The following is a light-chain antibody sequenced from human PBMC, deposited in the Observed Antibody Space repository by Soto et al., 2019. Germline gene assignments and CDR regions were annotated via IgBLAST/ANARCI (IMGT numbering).Light chain of an antibody. CDR1: QSVSSN. CDR2: GAS. CDR3: QQYIRWPLS. V-gene: IGKV3-15*01. Sequence: NVRTQAPATLPGSPGERATLSCRASQSVSSNLAWYQQKPGQAPSLLIYGASTRATGTPARSSGSGSGTEFTLTISSLQSEDFAVYYCQQYIRWPLSFGGGTKVDIK. J-gene: IGKJ4*01.